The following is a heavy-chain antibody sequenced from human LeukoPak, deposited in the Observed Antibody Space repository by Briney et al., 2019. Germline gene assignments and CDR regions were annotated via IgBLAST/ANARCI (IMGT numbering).Heavy chain of an antibody. CDR3: ARSDDSTGYYYGWFDP. Sequence: ASVKVSCKACGCTFTSYYMHWVRQAPGQGLEWMGITYPSGGSTSYAQKFQGRVTMTRDMSTSTVYMELSSLRSEDTAVYYCARSDDSTGYYYGWFDPWGQGTLVTVSS. D-gene: IGHD3-22*01. V-gene: IGHV1-46*01. CDR1: GCTFTSYY. CDR2: TYPSGGST. J-gene: IGHJ5*02.